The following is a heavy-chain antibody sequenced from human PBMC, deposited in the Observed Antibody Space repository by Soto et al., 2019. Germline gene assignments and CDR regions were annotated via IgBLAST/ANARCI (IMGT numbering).Heavy chain of an antibody. D-gene: IGHD5-12*01. CDR2: IYYSGST. Sequence: SETLSLTCTVSGGSISSGDYYWSWIRQPPGKGLEWIGYIYYSGSTYYNPSLKSRVTISVDTSKNQFSLKLSSVTAADTAVYYCAREVATNNYFDYWGQGTLGTV. CDR3: AREVATNNYFDY. V-gene: IGHV4-30-4*01. CDR1: GGSISSGDYY. J-gene: IGHJ4*02.